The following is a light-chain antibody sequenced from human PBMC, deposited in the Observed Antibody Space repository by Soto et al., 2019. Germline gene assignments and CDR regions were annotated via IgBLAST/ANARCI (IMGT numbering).Light chain of an antibody. CDR3: QQYNRFFRT. Sequence: DIQMTQSPSTLSASVGERVTITCRASQSISSWLAWYQQKPGKAPKLLIYDASSLESGVPSRFSGSGSGTDFTPTISRLQPDDFAYYYYQQYNRFFRTFGEGTRVEVK. V-gene: IGKV1-5*01. CDR1: QSISSW. J-gene: IGKJ1*01. CDR2: DAS.